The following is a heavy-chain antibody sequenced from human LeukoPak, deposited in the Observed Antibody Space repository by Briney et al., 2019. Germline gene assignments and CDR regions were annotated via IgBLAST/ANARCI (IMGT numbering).Heavy chain of an antibody. D-gene: IGHD3-22*01. V-gene: IGHV1-2*02. CDR3: ATSLSRKYYYDSSGSGNWFDP. CDR1: GYTFTGYY. Sequence: GASVKVSCTASGYTFTGYYMHWVRQAPGQGLEWMGWINPNSGGTNYAQKFQGRVTMTRDTSISTAYMELSRLRSDDTAVYYCATSLSRKYYYDSSGSGNWFDPWGQGTLVTVSS. CDR2: INPNSGGT. J-gene: IGHJ5*02.